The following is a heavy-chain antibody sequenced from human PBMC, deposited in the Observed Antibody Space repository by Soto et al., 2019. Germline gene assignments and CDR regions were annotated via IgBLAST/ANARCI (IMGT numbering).Heavy chain of an antibody. J-gene: IGHJ4*02. Sequence: QVQLQESGPGLVKPSQTLSLTCTVSGGSISSGDYYWSWIRQPPGKGLEWIGYIYYSGSTYYNPSLRSRVTMSVDTSKNQFSLKLSSVTAADTAVYYCARESIAARPGFSADYWGQGTLVTVSS. V-gene: IGHV4-30-4*01. CDR1: GGSISSGDYY. CDR2: IYYSGST. CDR3: ARESIAARPGFSADY. D-gene: IGHD6-6*01.